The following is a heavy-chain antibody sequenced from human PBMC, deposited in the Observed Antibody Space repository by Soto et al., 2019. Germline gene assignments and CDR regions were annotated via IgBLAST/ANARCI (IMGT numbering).Heavy chain of an antibody. Sequence: SETLSLTCTVTGDSISSRSYYWGWIRQPPGKGLEWIGSIYYSGSTYNNPSLRSRVSMSIDTSKDQFSLKLKSVTAADTALYFCARQRNSVVTQAYFAVWGPGSLVTVSS. CDR3: ARQRNSVVTQAYFAV. D-gene: IGHD2-21*02. V-gene: IGHV4-39*01. CDR1: GDSISSRSYY. J-gene: IGHJ4*02. CDR2: IYYSGST.